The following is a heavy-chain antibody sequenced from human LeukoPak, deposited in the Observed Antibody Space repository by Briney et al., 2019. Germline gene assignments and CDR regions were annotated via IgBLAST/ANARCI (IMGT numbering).Heavy chain of an antibody. CDR3: SRLAGITGGSK. Sequence: PGGSLRLSCAASGFTFSNYWMYWVRQAPGKGLVWVSGINIDGTVRYADSVKGRFTISRDNAKNTLYLQMNSLRAEDTAIYYCSRLAGITGGSKWGQGTLVTVSS. CDR2: INIDGTV. CDR1: GFTFSNYW. V-gene: IGHV3-74*01. D-gene: IGHD3-16*01. J-gene: IGHJ4*02.